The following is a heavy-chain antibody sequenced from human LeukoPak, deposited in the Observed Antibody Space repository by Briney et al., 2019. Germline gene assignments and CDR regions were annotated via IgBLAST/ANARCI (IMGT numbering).Heavy chain of an antibody. V-gene: IGHV4-61*02. D-gene: IGHD6-19*01. J-gene: IGHJ4*02. CDR3: VRVRAGVGFDH. Sequence: PSETLSLTCSVSGVSISGNDYYWSWIRQPAGKGLEWIGRVFSSGRTNNNPSLNSRVTISVDTSKKQLFLELNSVTVADTALYYCVRVRAGVGFDHWGPGTWVTVSS. CDR2: VFSSGRT. CDR1: GVSISGNDYY.